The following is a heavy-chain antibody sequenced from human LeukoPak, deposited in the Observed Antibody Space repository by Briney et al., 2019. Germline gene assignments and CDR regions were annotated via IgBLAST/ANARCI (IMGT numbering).Heavy chain of an antibody. CDR3: TTDLGTYYHGSQRLIPIDY. D-gene: IGHD3-10*01. CDR2: IKSKTDGETT. CDR1: GFTFTNAW. V-gene: IGHV3-15*01. Sequence: GGSLRLSCVDSGFTFTNAWMSWVRQAPGKGLEWIGRIKSKTDGETTNYAEPVRGRFTISRDDSKSAVYLQMNSLRIEDTAVYYCTTDLGTYYHGSQRLIPIDYWGQGTLVTVSS. J-gene: IGHJ4*02.